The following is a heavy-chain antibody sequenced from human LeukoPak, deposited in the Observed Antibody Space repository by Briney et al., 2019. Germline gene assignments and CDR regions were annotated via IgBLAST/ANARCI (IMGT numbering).Heavy chain of an antibody. CDR3: ARSPPYCSSTSCYAGDY. J-gene: IGHJ4*02. CDR2: FSSSSIYI. CDR1: GFTFSSST. D-gene: IGHD2-2*01. Sequence: GGSLRLSCVASGFTFSSSTMNWVRQAPGKGLEWVSSFSSSSIYISSAASVKGRFTISRDNAKHSLSQQMNSLRAEDTAVYYCARSPPYCSSTSCYAGDYWGQGTLVTVSS. V-gene: IGHV3-21*01.